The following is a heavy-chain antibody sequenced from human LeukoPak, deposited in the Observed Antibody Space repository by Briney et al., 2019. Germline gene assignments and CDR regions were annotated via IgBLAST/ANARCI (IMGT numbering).Heavy chain of an antibody. Sequence: PSETLSLTCAVYGGSFSGYYWSWIRQPPGKGLEWIGEINHSGSTDYNPSLKSRVTISVDTSKNQFSLKLSSVTAADTAVYYCARRRTYYYDSSGKTGSAFDIWGQGTMVTVSS. V-gene: IGHV4-34*01. CDR2: INHSGST. CDR3: ARRRTYYYDSSGKTGSAFDI. J-gene: IGHJ3*02. CDR1: GGSFSGYY. D-gene: IGHD3-22*01.